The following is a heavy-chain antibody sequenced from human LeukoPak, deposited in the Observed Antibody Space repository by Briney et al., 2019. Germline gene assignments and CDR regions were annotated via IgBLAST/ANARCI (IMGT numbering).Heavy chain of an antibody. V-gene: IGHV4-34*09. CDR2: INHSGTT. Sequence: PSETLSLTCAVYGGSFSGYCWSWIRQPPGKGLEWIGEINHSGTTNYNPSLKSRVTISVDTSKNQFSLKLSSVTAADTAVYYCARDLYGSGIWGQGTLVTVSS. CDR3: ARDLYGSGI. CDR1: GGSFSGYC. D-gene: IGHD3-10*01. J-gene: IGHJ4*02.